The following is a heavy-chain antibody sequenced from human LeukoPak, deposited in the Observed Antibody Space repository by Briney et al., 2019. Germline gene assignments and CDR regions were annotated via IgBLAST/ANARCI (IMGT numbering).Heavy chain of an antibody. J-gene: IGHJ2*01. V-gene: IGHV3-30*18. Sequence: GGSLRLSCAASGFTLSNSGMHWVRQAPGKGLEWVAVISFDGSNKNFADSVKGRFTVSRDNSKNTLYLQMNSLRAEDSAVYYCAKDLGSRPRYWYFDLWGRGTLVTVSS. CDR1: GFTLSNSG. CDR3: AKDLGSRPRYWYFDL. CDR2: ISFDGSNK. D-gene: IGHD3-10*01.